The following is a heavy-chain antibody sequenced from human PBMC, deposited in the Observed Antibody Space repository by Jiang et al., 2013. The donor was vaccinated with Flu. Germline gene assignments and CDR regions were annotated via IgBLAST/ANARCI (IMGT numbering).Heavy chain of an antibody. Sequence: GPGLVKPSETLSLTCTVSGGSISSYYWSWIRQPAGKGLEWIGRIYTSGSTNYNPSLKSRVTMSVDTSKNQFSLKLSSVTAADTAVYYCARESSPYYDYVWGSYPTYYFDYWGQGTLVTVSS. D-gene: IGHD3-16*02. CDR3: ARESSPYYDYVWGSYPTYYFDY. CDR1: GGSISSYY. CDR2: IYTSGST. J-gene: IGHJ4*02. V-gene: IGHV4-4*07.